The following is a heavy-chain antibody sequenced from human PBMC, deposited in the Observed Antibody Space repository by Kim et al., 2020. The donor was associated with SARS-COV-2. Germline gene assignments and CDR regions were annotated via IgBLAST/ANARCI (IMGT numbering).Heavy chain of an antibody. V-gene: IGHV4-38-2*02. CDR2: IYHSGST. D-gene: IGHD3-10*01. J-gene: IGHJ4*02. CDR1: GYSISSGYY. CDR3: ARPKRGGLFYFAY. Sequence: SETLSLTCTVSGYSISSGYYWGWIRQPPGKGLEWIGSIYHSGSTYYNPSLKSRVTISVDTSKNQFSLKLSSVTAADTAVYYCARPKRGGLFYFAYWGQGT.